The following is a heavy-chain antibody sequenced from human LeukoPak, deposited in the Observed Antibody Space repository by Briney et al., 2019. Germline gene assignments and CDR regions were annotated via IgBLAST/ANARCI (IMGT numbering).Heavy chain of an antibody. CDR3: ASARGYSYGYFDY. CDR1: GGSFSGYY. V-gene: IGHV4-34*01. J-gene: IGHJ4*02. D-gene: IGHD5-18*01. CDR2: INHSGST. Sequence: SETLSLTCAVYGGSFSGYYWSWIRQPPGKGLEWIGEINHSGSTNYNPSLKSRVTISVDTSKNQFSLKLSSVTAADTAVYYCASARGYSYGYFDYWGQGTLVTVSS.